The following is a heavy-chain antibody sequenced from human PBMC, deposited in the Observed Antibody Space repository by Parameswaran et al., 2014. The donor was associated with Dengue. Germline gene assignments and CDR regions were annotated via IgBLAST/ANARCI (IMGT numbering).Heavy chain of an antibody. CDR3: ARDAGIAVAGTTRNWYFDL. D-gene: IGHD6-19*01. CDR2: ISSSSSYI. J-gene: IGHJ2*01. Sequence: VRRGPGKGLEWVSSISSSSSYIYYADSVKGRFTISRDNAKNSLYLQMNSLRAEDTAVYYCARDAGIAVAGTTRNWYFDLWGRGTLVTVSS. V-gene: IGHV3-21*01.